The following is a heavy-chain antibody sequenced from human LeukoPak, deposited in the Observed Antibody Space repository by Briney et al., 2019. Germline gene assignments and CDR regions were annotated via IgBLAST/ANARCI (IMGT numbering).Heavy chain of an antibody. Sequence: SETLSLTCTVSDGSMSPYYWSWIRQSPGKGLEWIAYFFYNGNTKYNPSLWSRVTISIDTSRNQVFLSLNSVTAADTAVYYCALRGSSGWFDIWGQGTMVTVSS. CDR2: FFYNGNT. V-gene: IGHV4-59*01. CDR1: DGSMSPYY. D-gene: IGHD3-22*01. CDR3: ALRGSSGWFDI. J-gene: IGHJ3*02.